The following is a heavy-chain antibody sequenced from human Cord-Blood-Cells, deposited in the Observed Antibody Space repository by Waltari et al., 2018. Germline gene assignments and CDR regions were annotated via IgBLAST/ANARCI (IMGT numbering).Heavy chain of an antibody. CDR2: INQSGST. CDR3: ARFRGSGSYWYFDL. D-gene: IGHD3-10*01. V-gene: IGHV4-34*01. CDR1: GGSFSGYY. J-gene: IGHJ2*01. Sequence: QVQLQQWGAGLLKPSETLSLTCAVYGGSFSGYYWSWIRPPPGKGLEWIGEINQSGSTNYNPHLNSRVTISVDTSKNQFSLKLSSLTAADTAVYYCARFRGSGSYWYFDLWGRGTLVTVSS.